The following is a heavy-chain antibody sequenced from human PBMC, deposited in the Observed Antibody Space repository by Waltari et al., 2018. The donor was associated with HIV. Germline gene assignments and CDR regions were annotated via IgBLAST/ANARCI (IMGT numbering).Heavy chain of an antibody. CDR1: GFIFDDYG. CDR2: ISWDSGRI. CDR3: ARGPLYDWFDP. V-gene: IGHV3-9*01. J-gene: IGHJ5*02. Sequence: QPGGSLRLSCAASGFIFDDYGMHWVRQAPGKGLEWISGISWDSGRIGYADSVRGRFTISRDNAKNFVYLQMNSLRGDDTAFYYCARGPLYDWFDPWGQGTLVTVSS. D-gene: IGHD2-8*01.